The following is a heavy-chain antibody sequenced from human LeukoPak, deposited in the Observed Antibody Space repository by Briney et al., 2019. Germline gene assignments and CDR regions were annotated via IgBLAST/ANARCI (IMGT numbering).Heavy chain of an antibody. Sequence: GRSLRLSCAASGFTFSSYCMHWVRQAPGKGLEWVAVISYDGSNKYYADSVKGRFTISRDNSKNTLYLQMNSLRAEDTAVYYCAKDRVRFPPYQLLSHWGQGTLVTVSS. CDR2: ISYDGSNK. D-gene: IGHD2-2*01. V-gene: IGHV3-30*18. CDR3: AKDRVRFPPYQLLSH. J-gene: IGHJ4*02. CDR1: GFTFSSYC.